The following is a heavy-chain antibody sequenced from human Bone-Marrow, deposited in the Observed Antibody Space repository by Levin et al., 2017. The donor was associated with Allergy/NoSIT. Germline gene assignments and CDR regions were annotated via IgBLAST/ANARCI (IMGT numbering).Heavy chain of an antibody. D-gene: IGHD6-19*01. V-gene: IGHV3-23*01. J-gene: IGHJ6*02. CDR1: GFTFSTYA. CDR3: AKDALITMAGGFYQYHGMDV. Sequence: QAGGSLRLSCAASGFTFSTYAMSWVRQAPGKGLEWVSSISKTGINTHYADSVKGRFIISRDNSKTTLYLQMNSLRAEDTAIYFCAKDALITMAGGFYQYHGMDVWGQGTTVTVSS. CDR2: ISKTGINT.